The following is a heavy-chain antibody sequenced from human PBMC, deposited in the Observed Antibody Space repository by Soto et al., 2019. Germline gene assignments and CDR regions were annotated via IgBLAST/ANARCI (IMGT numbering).Heavy chain of an antibody. Sequence: SETLSLTCAVSNDSITGSNWWSWVRQSPGKGLEWIGEIYYSGSSNYNPSLRSRVTMSVDRSNNQFSLRLRSVTAADTAVYYCARHVLQLPREYDALDVWGQGTMVTVSS. CDR1: NDSITGSNW. CDR3: ARHVLQLPREYDALDV. D-gene: IGHD5-18*01. V-gene: IGHV4-4*02. CDR2: IYYSGSS. J-gene: IGHJ3*01.